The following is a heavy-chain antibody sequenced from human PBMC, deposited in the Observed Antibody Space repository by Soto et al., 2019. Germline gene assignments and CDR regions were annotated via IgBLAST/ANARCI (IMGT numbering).Heavy chain of an antibody. V-gene: IGHV4-34*01. D-gene: IGHD6-13*01. Sequence: SETLSLTCPVYGGSFSGYYWSWIRQPPGKGLEWIGEINHSGSTNYNPSLKSRVTRSVDTSKNQFSLKLSSVTAADTAVYYCASWPSSSWYYYYGMDVWGQGTTVTVSS. CDR1: GGSFSGYY. CDR3: ASWPSSSWYYYYGMDV. CDR2: INHSGST. J-gene: IGHJ6*02.